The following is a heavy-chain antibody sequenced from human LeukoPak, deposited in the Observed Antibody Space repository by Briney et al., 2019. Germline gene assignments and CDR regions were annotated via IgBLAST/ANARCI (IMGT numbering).Heavy chain of an antibody. CDR3: AKDKQWLVRGLNWFVP. Sequence: GGSLRLSCGASGFTFSSYAMSWVRQAPGKGQEWVSAISGSGGSTYYADSVKGRFTISRDNSKNTLYLQMNSLRAEDTAVYYCAKDKQWLVRGLNWFVPWGQGTLVTVSS. V-gene: IGHV3-23*01. CDR2: ISGSGGST. J-gene: IGHJ5*02. CDR1: GFTFSSYA. D-gene: IGHD6-19*01.